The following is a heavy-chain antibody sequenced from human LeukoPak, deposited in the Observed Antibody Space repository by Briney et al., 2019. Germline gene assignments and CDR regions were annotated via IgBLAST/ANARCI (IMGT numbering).Heavy chain of an antibody. CDR2: ISSSSSYI. CDR3: ARESDSSGFDDY. V-gene: IGHV3-21*01. CDR1: GFTFSSYS. Sequence: KPGGYLRLSCAASGFTFSSYSMNWVRQAPGKGLEWVSSISSSSSYIYYADSVKGRFTISRDNAKNSLYLQMNSLRAEDTAVYYCARESDSSGFDDYWGQGTLVTVSS. J-gene: IGHJ4*02. D-gene: IGHD3-22*01.